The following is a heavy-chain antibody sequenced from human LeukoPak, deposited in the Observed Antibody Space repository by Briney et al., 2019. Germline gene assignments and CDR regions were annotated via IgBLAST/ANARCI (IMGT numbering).Heavy chain of an antibody. CDR2: IYYSGST. CDR1: GGSISSYY. V-gene: IGHV4-59*01. J-gene: IGHJ6*02. CDR3: ARGRGYYDILTGYSQTYYYYGMDV. D-gene: IGHD3-9*01. Sequence: SETLSLTCTVSGGSISSYYWSWIRQPPGKGLEWIGCIYYSGSTNCNPSLKSRVTISVDTSKNQFSLKLSSVTAADTVVYYCARGRGYYDILTGYSQTYYYYGMDVWGQGTTVTVSS.